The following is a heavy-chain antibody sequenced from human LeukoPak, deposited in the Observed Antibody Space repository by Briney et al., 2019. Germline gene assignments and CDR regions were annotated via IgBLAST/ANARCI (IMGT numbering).Heavy chain of an antibody. CDR1: GGSISSYY. V-gene: IGHV4-59*08. D-gene: IGHD2-15*01. CDR2: IYYSGST. J-gene: IGHJ2*01. CDR3: ARRVRAYCSGGSCYDDWYFDL. Sequence: SETLSLTCSVSGGSISSYYWGWIRQPPGKGLECIGYIYYSGSTNYNPSLKNRVTISVDTSKNHFSLNLSSVTAADTAVYYCARRVRAYCSGGSCYDDWYFDLWGRGTLVTVSS.